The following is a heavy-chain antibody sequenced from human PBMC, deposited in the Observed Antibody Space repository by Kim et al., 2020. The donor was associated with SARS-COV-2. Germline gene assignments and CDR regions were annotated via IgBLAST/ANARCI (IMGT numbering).Heavy chain of an antibody. V-gene: IGHV4-4*07. D-gene: IGHD3-16*02. J-gene: IGHJ4*02. Sequence: YTSGSTNYNPSLQSRVTMSVDMSKSQFSLKLSSVTAADTAVYYCASALGHWGQGTLVTVSS. CDR3: ASALGH. CDR2: YTSGST.